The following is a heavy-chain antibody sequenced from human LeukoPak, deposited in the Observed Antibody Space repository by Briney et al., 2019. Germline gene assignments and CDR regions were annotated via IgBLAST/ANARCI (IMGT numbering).Heavy chain of an antibody. J-gene: IGHJ3*02. CDR3: ARQYCSGGSCYLNAAFDI. V-gene: IGHV3-11*04. Sequence: GGSLRLSCAASGFTFSDYYMSWIRQAPGKGLEWVSYISSSGSTIYYADSVKGRFTISRDNAKNSLYLQMNSLRAEDTAVYYSARQYCSGGSCYLNAAFDIWGQGTMVTVSS. CDR2: ISSSGSTI. D-gene: IGHD2-15*01. CDR1: GFTFSDYY.